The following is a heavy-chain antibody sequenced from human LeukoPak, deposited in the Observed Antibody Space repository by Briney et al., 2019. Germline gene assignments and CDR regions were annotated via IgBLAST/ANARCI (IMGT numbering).Heavy chain of an antibody. D-gene: IGHD5-24*01. J-gene: IGHJ4*02. V-gene: IGHV3-21*01. Sequence: GGSLRLSCAASGLIFSSYTMNWVRQAPGEGLEWVSSISDTSTYIYYADSVEGRFTISRDNAKSSLFLQMNSLRVEDTAVYYCTRAPPGRDGYSEYWGQGTVVTVST. CDR3: TRAPPGRDGYSEY. CDR1: GLIFSSYT. CDR2: ISDTSTYI.